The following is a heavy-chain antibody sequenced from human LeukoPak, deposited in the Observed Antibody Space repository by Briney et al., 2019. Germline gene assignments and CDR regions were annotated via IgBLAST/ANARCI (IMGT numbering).Heavy chain of an antibody. J-gene: IGHJ4*02. V-gene: IGHV3-23*01. CDR1: GLTFSSYA. CDR3: AKGLTTVVVTAPIDY. CDR2: ISGSGGST. D-gene: IGHD2-21*02. Sequence: GGSLRLACAASGLTFSSYAMSWVRQAPGKGLEWVSAISGSGGSTYYADSVKGRFTISRDNSKNTLYLQMNSLRAEDTAVYYCAKGLTTVVVTAPIDYWGQGTLVTVSS.